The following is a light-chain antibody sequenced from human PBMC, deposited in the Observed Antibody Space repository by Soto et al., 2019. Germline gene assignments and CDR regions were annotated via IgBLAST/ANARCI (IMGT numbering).Light chain of an antibody. V-gene: IGKV3-20*01. J-gene: IGKJ4*01. CDR2: RAS. CDR1: QSVSSSY. Sequence: EIVLTQSPGTLSLSPGERAPLSCRASQSVSSSYLAWYDQKPGQAHRLLIYRASSRATGIPDRFSGSGSGTDFALTISRLEPDDFAVYYCQQYGSSLLTFGGGTKVEIK. CDR3: QQYGSSLLT.